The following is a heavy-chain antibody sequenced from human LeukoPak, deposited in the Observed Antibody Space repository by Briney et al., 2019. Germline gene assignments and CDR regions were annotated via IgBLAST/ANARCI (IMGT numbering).Heavy chain of an antibody. Sequence: GGSLRLSCAASGFTFSSYSMNWVRQAPGKGLEWVSSISSSSSYIYYADSVKGRFTISRDNAKNSLYLQMNSLRAEDTAVYYCARRPDNDFWSGLYYYYMDVWGKGTTVTVSS. J-gene: IGHJ6*03. D-gene: IGHD3-3*01. V-gene: IGHV3-21*01. CDR3: ARRPDNDFWSGLYYYYMDV. CDR1: GFTFSSYS. CDR2: ISSSSSYI.